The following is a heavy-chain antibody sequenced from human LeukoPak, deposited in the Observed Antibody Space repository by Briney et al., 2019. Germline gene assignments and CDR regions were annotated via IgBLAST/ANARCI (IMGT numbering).Heavy chain of an antibody. CDR1: GYSISNGYY. CDR3: ARDFGVIIGSAFDI. J-gene: IGHJ3*02. V-gene: IGHV4-38-2*01. CDR2: LYHSDSA. D-gene: IGHD3-3*01. Sequence: SETLSLTCAVSGYSISNGYYWVWIRQPPGRGLEWIGSLYHSDSAYYNTSLRSRVSMSVDTSKNQFSLKLSSVTAADTAVYYCARDFGVIIGSAFDIWGQGTMVTVSS.